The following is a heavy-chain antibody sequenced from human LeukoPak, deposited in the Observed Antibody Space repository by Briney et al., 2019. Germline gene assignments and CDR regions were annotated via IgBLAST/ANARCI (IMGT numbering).Heavy chain of an antibody. V-gene: IGHV3-9*01. CDR1: RYTFDDYA. CDR2: ISWNSGSI. Sequence: GGSLRLSCAASRYTFDDYAMHWVRQAPGKGLEWVSGISWNSGSIGYADPVKGRFTISRDNAKNSLYLQMNSLRAEDTALYYCAKDISPTTMVRGANAFDIWGQGTMVTVSS. J-gene: IGHJ3*02. CDR3: AKDISPTTMVRGANAFDI. D-gene: IGHD3-10*01.